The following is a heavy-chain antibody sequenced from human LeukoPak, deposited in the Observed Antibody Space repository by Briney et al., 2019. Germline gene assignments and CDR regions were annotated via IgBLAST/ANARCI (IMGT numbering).Heavy chain of an antibody. CDR3: ATSYGSERTYLDY. J-gene: IGHJ4*02. D-gene: IGHD3-10*01. CDR2: IYSGGST. Sequence: PGGSLRLSCAASGFTVSSNYMSWVRQAPGKGLEWVSVIYSGGSTYYADSVKGRFTISRDNSKNTLYLQMNSLRAEDTAVYYCATSYGSERTYLDYWGQGTLVTVSS. V-gene: IGHV3-66*01. CDR1: GFTVSSNY.